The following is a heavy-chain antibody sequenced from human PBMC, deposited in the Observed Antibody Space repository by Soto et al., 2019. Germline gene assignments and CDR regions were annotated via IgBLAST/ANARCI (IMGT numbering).Heavy chain of an antibody. CDR2: ISYDGSNK. Sequence: GGSLRLSCAASGFTFSSYAMHWVRQAPGKGLEWVAVISYDGSNKYYADSVKGRFTISRDNSKNTLYLQMNSLRAEDTAVYYCAREKDNGGPHFDYWGQGTLVTVSS. D-gene: IGHD1-1*01. J-gene: IGHJ4*02. CDR1: GFTFSSYA. V-gene: IGHV3-30-3*01. CDR3: AREKDNGGPHFDY.